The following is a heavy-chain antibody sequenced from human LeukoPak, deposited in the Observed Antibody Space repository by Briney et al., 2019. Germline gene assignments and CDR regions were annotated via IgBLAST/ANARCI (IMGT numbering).Heavy chain of an antibody. Sequence: ASSVKVSCKASGCTFSSYAISWVRQAPGQGLEWMGGIIPIFGTANYAQKFQGRVTITADESTSTAYMELSSLRSEDTAVYYCASSYRGYSGYDQFDYWGQGTLVSVSS. V-gene: IGHV1-69*01. CDR1: GCTFSSYA. CDR2: IIPIFGTA. J-gene: IGHJ4*02. D-gene: IGHD5-12*01. CDR3: ASSYRGYSGYDQFDY.